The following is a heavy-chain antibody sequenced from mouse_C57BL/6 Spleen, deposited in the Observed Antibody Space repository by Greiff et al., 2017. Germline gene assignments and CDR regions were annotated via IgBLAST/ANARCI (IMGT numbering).Heavy chain of an antibody. J-gene: IGHJ4*01. Sequence: VQLQQPGAELVKPGASVKMSCKASGYTFTSYWITWVKQRPGQGLEWIGDIYPGSGSTNYNEKFKSKATLTVDTSSSTAYMQLSSLTSEDSAVYYCARKGDYYGSDAMDYWGQGTSVTVSS. V-gene: IGHV1-55*01. CDR2: IYPGSGST. CDR1: GYTFTSYW. D-gene: IGHD1-1*01. CDR3: ARKGDYYGSDAMDY.